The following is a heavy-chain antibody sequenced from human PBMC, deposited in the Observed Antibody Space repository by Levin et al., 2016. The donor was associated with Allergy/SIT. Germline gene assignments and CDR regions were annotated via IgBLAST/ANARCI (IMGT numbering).Heavy chain of an antibody. CDR2: ISSSSSYI. CDR1: GFTFSSYA. Sequence: GGSLRLSCAASGFTFSSYAMSWVRQAPGKGLEWVSSISSSSSYIYYADSVKGRFTISRDNAKNSLYLQMNSLRAEDTAVYYCARDPRYCSGGSCYLGPDNWFDPWGQGTLVTVSS. CDR3: ARDPRYCSGGSCYLGPDNWFDP. J-gene: IGHJ5*02. D-gene: IGHD2-15*01. V-gene: IGHV3-21*01.